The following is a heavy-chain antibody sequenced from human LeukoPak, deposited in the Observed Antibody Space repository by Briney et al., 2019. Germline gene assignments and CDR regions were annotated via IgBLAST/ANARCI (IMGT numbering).Heavy chain of an antibody. CDR2: MNPNSGNT. J-gene: IGHJ5*02. V-gene: IGHV1-8*01. CDR1: GYTFTSSD. Sequence: ASVKVSCKASGYTFTSSDINWVRQATGQGLECMGWMNPNSGNTGYAQKFQGRVTMTRNTSISTAYMELSSLRSEDTAVYYCALYCSGGSCYNGGPWGQGTLVTVSS. D-gene: IGHD2-15*01. CDR3: ALYCSGGSCYNGGP.